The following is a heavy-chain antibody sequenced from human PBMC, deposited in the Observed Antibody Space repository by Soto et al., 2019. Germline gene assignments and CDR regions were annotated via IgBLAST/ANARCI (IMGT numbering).Heavy chain of an antibody. CDR3: ARVQFGWSSSFHFNHMDV. CDR2: IKDSGST. D-gene: IGHD6-19*01. J-gene: IGHJ6*03. Sequence: SETLSLTSVVYGWSLSDQCWSWIRQPPGEGLEWIGQIKDSGSTNYSPSLKSRVTISVDTSKNQFSLELSLVTAADTAVYYCARVQFGWSSSFHFNHMDVWGKGITVTVSS. V-gene: IGHV4-34*01. CDR1: GWSLSDQC.